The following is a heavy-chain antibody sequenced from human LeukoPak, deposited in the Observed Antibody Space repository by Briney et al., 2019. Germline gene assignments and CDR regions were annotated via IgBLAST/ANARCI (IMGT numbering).Heavy chain of an antibody. CDR2: IIPIFGTA. J-gene: IGHJ6*02. CDR3: ASLPVATVTTGYYYGMDV. V-gene: IGHV1-69*13. CDR1: GGTFSSYA. D-gene: IGHD4-17*01. Sequence: ASVKVSCKASGGTFSSYAISWVRQAPGQGLEWMGGIIPIFGTANYAQKFQGRVTITADESTSTAYTELSSLRSEDTAVYYCASLPVATVTTGYYYGMDVWGQGTTVTVSS.